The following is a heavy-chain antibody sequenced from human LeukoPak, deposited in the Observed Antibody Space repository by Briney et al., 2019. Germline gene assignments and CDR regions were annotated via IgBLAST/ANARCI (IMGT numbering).Heavy chain of an antibody. Sequence: GGSLRLSCAASGFTVRSYYMSWVRQAPGKGLEWVSVIYSSGSTYYADSVKGRFTLSRNNSTNTLYLQMNSLRAEHTAVYYCARVGQQWEPLDYWGQGTLVTVSS. V-gene: IGHV3-66*01. CDR3: ARVGQQWEPLDY. J-gene: IGHJ4*02. CDR2: IYSSGST. CDR1: GFTVRSYY. D-gene: IGHD1-26*01.